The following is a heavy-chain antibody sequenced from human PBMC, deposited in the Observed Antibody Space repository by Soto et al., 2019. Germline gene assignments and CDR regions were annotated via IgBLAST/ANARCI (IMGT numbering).Heavy chain of an antibody. CDR1: GYTFTGHY. J-gene: IGHJ4*02. CDR3: GKGRSGQIVVFY. D-gene: IGHD1-26*01. V-gene: IGHV1-2*02. CDR2: IGPESGAT. Sequence: EASVRVSCKASGYTFTGHYIHWVRQAPEQGPEWMGEIGPESGATRYAQKFQGRVNMTRDMSITTVYMELNNLSPDDTAVYYCGKGRSGQIVVFYWGQGTPVTVSS.